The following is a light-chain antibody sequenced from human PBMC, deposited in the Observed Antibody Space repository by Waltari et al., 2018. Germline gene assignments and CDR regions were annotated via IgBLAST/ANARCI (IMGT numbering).Light chain of an antibody. CDR2: AAS. CDR3: QQYDWSPPGYT. V-gene: IGKV3-20*01. Sequence: IALTQSPGTLSLSPGERATLSCRASQTVDSNSVAWYQQRPGQVPRLLLFAASSRATGIPDRFSASGSGTDFTLTISRLEPEDFVVYYCQQYDWSPPGYTFGQGTKLEIK. J-gene: IGKJ2*01. CDR1: QTVDSNS.